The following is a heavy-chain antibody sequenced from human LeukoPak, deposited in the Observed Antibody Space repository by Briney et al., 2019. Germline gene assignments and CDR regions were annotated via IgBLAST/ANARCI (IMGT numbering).Heavy chain of an antibody. J-gene: IGHJ4*02. CDR3: ARAGQVADY. V-gene: IGHV4-39*07. CDR1: GGSISGSSYY. D-gene: IGHD2-15*01. Sequence: SETLSLTCTVSGGSISGSSYYWGWIRQPPGKGLEWIGSIYYSGSTYYNPSLKSRVTISVDTSKNQFSLKLSSVTAADTAVYYCARAGQVADYWGQGTLVTVSS. CDR2: IYYSGST.